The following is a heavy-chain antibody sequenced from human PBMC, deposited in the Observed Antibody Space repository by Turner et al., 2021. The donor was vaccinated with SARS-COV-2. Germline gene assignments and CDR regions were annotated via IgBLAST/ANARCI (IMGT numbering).Heavy chain of an antibody. CDR3: AREGAPVSSSSRVWFDP. CDR2: INPNSGGT. D-gene: IGHD6-6*01. Sequence: QVQLVQSGAEVKKPGASVKVSCKASGYIFTGYYMHWVRQAPGQGLEWMGWINPNSGGTNYAQKFQGRVTMTRDTSISTAYMDLSRLRSDDTAVYYCAREGAPVSSSSRVWFDPWGQGTLVTVSS. V-gene: IGHV1-2*02. CDR1: GYIFTGYY. J-gene: IGHJ5*02.